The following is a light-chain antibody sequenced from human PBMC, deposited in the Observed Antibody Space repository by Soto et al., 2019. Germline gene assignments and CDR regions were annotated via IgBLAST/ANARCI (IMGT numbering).Light chain of an antibody. J-gene: IGLJ2*01. V-gene: IGLV4-69*01. CDR3: QTWDTGIRV. Sequence: QSVLTQSPSASASLGASVKLTCTLSSGHSTYAIAWHQQQPEKGPRYLMKLNSDGSHNKGDGIPDRFSGSSSGAERYLTISRLQSEDEADYYCQTWDTGIRVFGGGTKLTVL. CDR1: SGHSTYA. CDR2: LNSDGSH.